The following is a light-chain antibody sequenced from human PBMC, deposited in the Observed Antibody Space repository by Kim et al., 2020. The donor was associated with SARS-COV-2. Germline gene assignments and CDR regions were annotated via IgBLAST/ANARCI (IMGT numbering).Light chain of an antibody. V-gene: IGKV1-8*01. CDR1: QDIRSY. CDR2: AAS. J-gene: IGKJ5*01. Sequence: IRMTQSPSSLPASPGDRITITCRASQDIRSYLAWYQQKPGKAPNLLIYAASTLRSGVPSRFSGSRSGTDFTLTISWLQSEDFATYYCQQYSSYPFTFGQGTRLES. CDR3: QQYSSYPFT.